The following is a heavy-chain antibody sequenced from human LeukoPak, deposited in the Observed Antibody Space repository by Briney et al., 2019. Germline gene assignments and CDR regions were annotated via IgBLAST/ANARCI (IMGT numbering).Heavy chain of an antibody. Sequence: ASVKVSCKASGYTFTSYGISWVRQAPGQGLEWMGWISAYNGDTNYAQKLQGRVTMTTDTSTSTAYMELRSLRSDDTAVYYCARDTRAPYCGGDCRFNYWGQGTLVTVSS. V-gene: IGHV1-18*01. CDR3: ARDTRAPYCGGDCRFNY. D-gene: IGHD2-21*02. CDR1: GYTFTSYG. CDR2: ISAYNGDT. J-gene: IGHJ4*02.